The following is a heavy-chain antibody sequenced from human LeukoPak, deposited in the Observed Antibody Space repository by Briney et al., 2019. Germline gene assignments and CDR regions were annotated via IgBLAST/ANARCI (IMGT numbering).Heavy chain of an antibody. CDR3: ARAGGLYYDSSGYLDY. CDR2: SNPNSGGT. V-gene: IGHV1-2*02. Sequence: EASVKVSRKASGYTFTGYYMHWVWQAPAQGLEWVGWSNPNSGGTNYAQKLQGRVTMTTNTSTSTAYMALRRLRYDDTAVYYCARAGGLYYDSSGYLDYWGQGTLVTVSS. CDR1: GYTFTGYY. J-gene: IGHJ4*02. D-gene: IGHD3-22*01.